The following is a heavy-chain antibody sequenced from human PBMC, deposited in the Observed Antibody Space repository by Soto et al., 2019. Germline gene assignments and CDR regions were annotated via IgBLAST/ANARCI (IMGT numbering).Heavy chain of an antibody. J-gene: IGHJ4*02. V-gene: IGHV3-30-3*01. CDR3: ARDPWELLDNSYFDY. Sequence: GGSLRLSCAASGFTFSSYAMHWVRQAPGKGLEWVAVISYDGSNKYYADSVKGRFTISRDNSKNTLYLQMNSLRAEDTAVYYCARDPWELLDNSYFDYWGQGTLVTVSS. D-gene: IGHD1-26*01. CDR1: GFTFSSYA. CDR2: ISYDGSNK.